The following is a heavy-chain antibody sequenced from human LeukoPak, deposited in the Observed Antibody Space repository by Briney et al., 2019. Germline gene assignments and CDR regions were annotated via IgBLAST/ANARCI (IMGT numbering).Heavy chain of an antibody. Sequence: ASVKVSCKASGYTFTSYDINWVRQATGQGLEWMGWMNPNSGNTGYAQKFQGRVTITRNTSISTAYMELSSLRSEDTAVYYCARARYYYGSGSYQRWFDPWGQGTLVTVSS. CDR3: ARARYYYGSGSYQRWFDP. J-gene: IGHJ5*02. CDR2: MNPNSGNT. CDR1: GYTFTSYD. V-gene: IGHV1-8*03. D-gene: IGHD3-10*01.